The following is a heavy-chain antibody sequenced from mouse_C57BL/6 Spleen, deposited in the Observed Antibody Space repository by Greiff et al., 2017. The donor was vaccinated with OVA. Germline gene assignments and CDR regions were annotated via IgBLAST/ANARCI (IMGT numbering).Heavy chain of an antibody. V-gene: IGHV1-72*01. J-gene: IGHJ1*03. CDR2: IDPTSGGT. CDR3: ARDYGSLYWYFDV. Sequence: QVHVKQPGAELVKPGASVKLSCKASGYTFTSYWMHWVKQRPGRGLEWIGRIDPTSGGTKYNEKFKSKATLTVDKPSSTAYMQLSSLTSEDSAVYCCARDYGSLYWYFDVWGTGTTVTGAS. CDR1: GYTFTSYW. D-gene: IGHD1-1*01.